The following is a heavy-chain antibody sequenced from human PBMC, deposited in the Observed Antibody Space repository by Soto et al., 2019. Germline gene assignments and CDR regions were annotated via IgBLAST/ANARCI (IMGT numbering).Heavy chain of an antibody. CDR3: ARPYCPGGACYYPTDY. CDR2: IKFDGSVT. J-gene: IGHJ4*02. Sequence: GGSLRLSCAASGFPFSTYWMTWVRQAPGKGLEWVANIKFDGSVTNYVDSVKGRFTVSRDNARSSLYLQMNSLTADDTAVYFCARPYCPGGACYYPTDYWGQGTLVTVSS. V-gene: IGHV3-7*01. D-gene: IGHD2-8*02. CDR1: GFPFSTYW.